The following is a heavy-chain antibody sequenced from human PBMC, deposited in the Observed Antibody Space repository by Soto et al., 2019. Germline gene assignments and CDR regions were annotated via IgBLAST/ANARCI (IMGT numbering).Heavy chain of an antibody. Sequence: QVQLVQSGAEVKKPGSSVKVSCKASGGTFSSYVISWVRQAPGQGLEWMGGIIPIFGTANYAQKFQGRVKITADESTSTAHMDLSSLRSEDTAVYYCAREGHDYVWGSLNWFDPWGQGTLVTVSS. D-gene: IGHD3-16*01. J-gene: IGHJ5*02. CDR1: GGTFSSYV. V-gene: IGHV1-69*12. CDR3: AREGHDYVWGSLNWFDP. CDR2: IIPIFGTA.